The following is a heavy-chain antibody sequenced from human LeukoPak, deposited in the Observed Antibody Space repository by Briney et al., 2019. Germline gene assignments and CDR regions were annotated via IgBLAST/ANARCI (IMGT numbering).Heavy chain of an antibody. CDR2: IKQDGSEK. V-gene: IGHV3-7*01. Sequence: QPGGSLRLSCAASGFTFSSYWMSWVRQAPGKGLEWVAKIKQDGSEKYYVDSVKGRFTISRDNAKNSLYLQMNSLRAEDTAVYYCASACSSASCYSRGGYWGQGTLVTVSS. D-gene: IGHD2-2*01. J-gene: IGHJ4*02. CDR1: GFTFSSYW. CDR3: ASACSSASCYSRGGY.